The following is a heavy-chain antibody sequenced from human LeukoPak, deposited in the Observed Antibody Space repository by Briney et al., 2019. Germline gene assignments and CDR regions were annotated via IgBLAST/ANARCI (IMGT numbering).Heavy chain of an antibody. CDR3: ARDHRSSHRLKYFDL. CDR2: ISSSSSYI. V-gene: IGHV3-21*01. J-gene: IGHJ2*01. Sequence: GGSLRLSCAASGFTFSSYSMNWVRQAPGKGLEWVSSISSSSSYIYYADSVKGRLTISRDNAKNSLYLQMNSLRAEDTAVYYCARDHRSSHRLKYFDLWGRGTLVTVSS. CDR1: GFTFSSYS. D-gene: IGHD6-13*01.